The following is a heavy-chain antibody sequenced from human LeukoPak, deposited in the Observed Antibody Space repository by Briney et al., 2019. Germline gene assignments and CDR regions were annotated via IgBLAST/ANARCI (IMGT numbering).Heavy chain of an antibody. CDR1: GYNFTNYW. CDR2: IYPGDSDT. D-gene: IGHD2-15*01. Sequence: GESLKISCLGSGYNFTNYWIAWVRQMPGKGLEWMGNIYPGDSDTTYSPSFQGQVTISADKSISTAYVQWSSLKASDTAMYYCARYSTSGADWGQGTLVTVSS. CDR3: ARYSTSGAD. J-gene: IGHJ4*02. V-gene: IGHV5-51*01.